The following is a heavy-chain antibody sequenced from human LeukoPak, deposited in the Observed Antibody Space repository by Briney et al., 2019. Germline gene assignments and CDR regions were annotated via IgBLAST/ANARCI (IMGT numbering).Heavy chain of an antibody. CDR1: GFTFSSYW. CDR3: ARVARAEDYFDY. Sequence: PGGSLRLSCAASGFTFSSYWMHWVRQAPGKGLVWVSRINSDGSSTSYADSVKGRFTISRDNAKNTLYLQMNSLRAEDTAVYYCARVARAEDYFDYWAREPWSPSPQ. J-gene: IGHJ4*02. V-gene: IGHV3-74*01. CDR2: INSDGSST.